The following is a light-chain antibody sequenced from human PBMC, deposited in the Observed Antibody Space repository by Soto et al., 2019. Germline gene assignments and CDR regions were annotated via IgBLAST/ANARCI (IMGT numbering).Light chain of an antibody. CDR3: SSDTTSMTLI. CDR2: DVS. CDR1: SGDIGGYNY. Sequence: QSALTQPASVSGSPGQSITISCTGTSGDIGGYNYVSWYQQRPGKAPKVLIHDVSHRTSGVSSRFSGSRSGNTASLTISGLQPEDEADYYCSSDTTSMTLIFGGGTKLTVL. J-gene: IGLJ2*01. V-gene: IGLV2-14*03.